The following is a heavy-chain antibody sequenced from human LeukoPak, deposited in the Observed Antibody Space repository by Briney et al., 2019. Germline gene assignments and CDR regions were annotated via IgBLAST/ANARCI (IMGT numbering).Heavy chain of an antibody. Sequence: SETLSLTCTVSGGCISSYYWSWIRQPPGKGLEWIGYIYYSGSTNYNPSLKSRVTISVDTSKNQFSLKLSSVTAADTAVYYCARDRYGDYPDAFDIWGQGTMVTVSS. CDR2: IYYSGST. CDR1: GGCISSYY. CDR3: ARDRYGDYPDAFDI. D-gene: IGHD4-17*01. V-gene: IGHV4-59*01. J-gene: IGHJ3*02.